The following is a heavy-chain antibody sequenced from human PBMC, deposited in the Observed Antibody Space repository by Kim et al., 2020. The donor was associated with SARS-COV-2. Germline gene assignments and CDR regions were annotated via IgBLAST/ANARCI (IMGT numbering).Heavy chain of an antibody. D-gene: IGHD1-26*01. CDR3: ARDSGNYYGSFDY. J-gene: IGHJ4*02. CDR1: GYTFTSYF. CDR2: INTANGDT. V-gene: IGHV1-3*04. Sequence: ASVKVSCRASGYTFTSYFMHWVRQAPGQGLEWMGWINTANGDTIYSQKFRGRVTFSRDTSASTAYMELSSLGSEDTAVYYCARDSGNYYGSFDYWGQGPRVTVSS.